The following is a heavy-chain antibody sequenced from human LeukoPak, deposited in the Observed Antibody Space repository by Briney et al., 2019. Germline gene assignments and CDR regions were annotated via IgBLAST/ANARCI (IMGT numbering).Heavy chain of an antibody. V-gene: IGHV1-18*01. CDR3: ARDSQYYYDSSGYYY. D-gene: IGHD3-22*01. CDR1: GYTFTSYG. CDR2: ISAYNGNT. Sequence: ASVKVSCKASGYTFTSYGISWVRQAPGQGLEWMGWISAYNGNTNYAQKLQGRVTMTTDTSTSTAYMELRSLRSDDTAVYYCARDSQYYYDSSGYYYWGQGTLVTVSP. J-gene: IGHJ4*02.